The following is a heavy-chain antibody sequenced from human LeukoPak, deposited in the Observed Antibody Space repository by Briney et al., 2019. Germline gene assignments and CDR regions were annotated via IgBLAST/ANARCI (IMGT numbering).Heavy chain of an antibody. CDR1: GFTFSSYS. D-gene: IGHD3-16*01. CDR3: AKEVKLLPFDY. V-gene: IGHV3-48*01. CDR2: ISSSSSTI. Sequence: GGSLRLSCAASGFTFSSYSMNWVRQAPGKGREWVSYISSSSSTIYYADSVKGRFTISRDNAKNSLYLQMNSLRPEDTAVYYCAKEVKLLPFDYWGQGTLVTVSS. J-gene: IGHJ4*02.